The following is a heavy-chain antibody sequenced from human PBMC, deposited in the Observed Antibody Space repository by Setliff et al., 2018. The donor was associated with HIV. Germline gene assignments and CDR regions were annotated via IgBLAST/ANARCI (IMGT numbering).Heavy chain of an antibody. CDR2: INHSGGT. J-gene: IGHJ4*02. Sequence: PSETLSLTCAVYGRSFSGYYWNWIRQSPGKGLEWIGEINHSGGTNYNPSLKSRVTISVDTSKNQFSLKLSSVTAADTAVYYCARHSPSDYWGQGTLVTVSS. CDR1: GRSFSGYY. CDR3: ARHSPSDY. V-gene: IGHV4-34*01.